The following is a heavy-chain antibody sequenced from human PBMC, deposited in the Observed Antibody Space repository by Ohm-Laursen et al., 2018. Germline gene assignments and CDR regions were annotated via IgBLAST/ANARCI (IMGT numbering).Heavy chain of an antibody. CDR3: FSGPSWEI. CDR1: GFTFSA. Sequence: SLRLSCTASGFTFSAMSWVRQAPGKGLEWVSAISGSGGSTYYADSVKGRFTISRDNSKNTLYLQMNSLRAEDTAVYYCFSGPSWEIWGQGTVVTVSS. J-gene: IGHJ3*02. D-gene: IGHD1-26*01. CDR2: ISGSGGST. V-gene: IGHV3-23*01.